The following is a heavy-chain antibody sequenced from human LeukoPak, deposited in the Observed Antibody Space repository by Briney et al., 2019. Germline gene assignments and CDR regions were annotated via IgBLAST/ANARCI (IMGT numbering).Heavy chain of an antibody. CDR3: ARHPLIEAKKGRLGSSWFDP. CDR1: IDSFSNYH. D-gene: IGHD2/OR15-2a*01. V-gene: IGHV4-34*01. CDR2: VNESGGT. J-gene: IGHJ5*02. Sequence: SETLSLTCAVYIDSFSNYHWNWIRQTPAKGMEWIGEVNESGGTNIRPSLKSRVNISVDKSKDQVSLEMSSATAAGPAVYYCARHPLIEAKKGRLGSSWFDPWGQGTLVTVSS.